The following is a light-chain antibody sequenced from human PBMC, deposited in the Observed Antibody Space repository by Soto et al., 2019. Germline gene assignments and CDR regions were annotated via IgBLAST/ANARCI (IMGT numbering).Light chain of an antibody. CDR2: KAS. V-gene: IGKV1-5*03. J-gene: IGKJ1*01. CDR3: QHYNSYSEA. Sequence: DIEITKTPATRRAAVEGRFRMTCRASQSITNWLAWYQQKPGKAPKLLIYKASTLKSGVPSRFSGSGSGTEFTLTISSLQPDDFATYYCQHYNSYSEAFGQGTKVDNK. CDR1: QSITNW.